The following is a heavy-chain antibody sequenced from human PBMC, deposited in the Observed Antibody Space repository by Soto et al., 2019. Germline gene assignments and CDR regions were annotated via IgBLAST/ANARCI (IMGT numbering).Heavy chain of an antibody. CDR1: GGSISTYY. V-gene: IGHV4-59*08. CDR2: IYYSGST. Sequence: QVQLQESGPGLAEPSETLSLTCTVSGGSISTYYWSWIRQPPGKGLEWIGYIYYSGSTNYNPSLKSRVTISVDTSKNQFSLKLSSVTAADTAVYYCARGGWRHIDYWGQGTLVTVSS. CDR3: ARGGWRHIDY. D-gene: IGHD3-3*01. J-gene: IGHJ4*02.